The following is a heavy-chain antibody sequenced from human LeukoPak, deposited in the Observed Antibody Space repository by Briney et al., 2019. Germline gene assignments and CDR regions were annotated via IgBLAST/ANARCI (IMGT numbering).Heavy chain of an antibody. J-gene: IGHJ5*02. V-gene: IGHV1-46*01. CDR3: ARDHSSGWYEKWFDP. CDR2: INPSGGST. CDR1: GYAYSGYY. D-gene: IGHD6-19*01. Sequence: ASVKVSCKASGYAYSGYYMHWVRQAPGQGLEWMGTINPSGGSTSYAQKFQGRVTMTRDTSTSTVYMKLSSLRSEDTAVYYCARDHSSGWYEKWFDPWGQGTLVTVSS.